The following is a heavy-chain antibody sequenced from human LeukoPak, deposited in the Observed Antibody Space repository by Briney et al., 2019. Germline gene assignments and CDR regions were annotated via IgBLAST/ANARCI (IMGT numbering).Heavy chain of an antibody. CDR3: ARARTRRIAARHHNWFDP. CDR2: IYYSGST. V-gene: IGHV4-59*12. Sequence: NASETLSLTCTVSGGSISSYYWSWIRQPPGKGLEWIGYIYYSGSTNYNPSLKSRVTISVDTSKNQFSLKLSSVTAADTAVYYCARARTRRIAARHHNWFDPWGQGTLVTVSS. D-gene: IGHD6-13*01. J-gene: IGHJ5*02. CDR1: GGSISSYY.